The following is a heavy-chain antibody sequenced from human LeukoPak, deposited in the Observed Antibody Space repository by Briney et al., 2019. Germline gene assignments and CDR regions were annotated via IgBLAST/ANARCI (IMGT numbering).Heavy chain of an antibody. CDR3: ARDAYYYDSSGSHTYYYYYGMDV. CDR1: GYTFTSYA. V-gene: IGHV1-3*01. J-gene: IGHJ6*02. D-gene: IGHD3-22*01. Sequence: ASVKVSCKASGYTFTSYAVHWVRQAPGQRLEWMGWINAGNGNTKYSQKFQGRVTITRDTSASTAYMELSSLRSEDTAVYYCARDAYYYDSSGSHTYYYYYGMDVWGQGTTVTVSS. CDR2: INAGNGNT.